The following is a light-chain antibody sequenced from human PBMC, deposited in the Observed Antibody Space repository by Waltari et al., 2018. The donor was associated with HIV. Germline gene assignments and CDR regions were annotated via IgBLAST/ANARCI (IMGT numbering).Light chain of an antibody. V-gene: IGKV1-8*01. CDR3: QQYYSYPQT. CDR1: QGISSY. CDR2: AAT. Sequence: ATRVTPSPSSFSASSCDRVTITCRASQGISSYLAWYQQKPGKAPKLLIHAATTLQSGVTSRFSGSGSGTDFTLTISCLQSEDFATYYGQQYYSYPQTFGQGTNVEIK. J-gene: IGKJ1*01.